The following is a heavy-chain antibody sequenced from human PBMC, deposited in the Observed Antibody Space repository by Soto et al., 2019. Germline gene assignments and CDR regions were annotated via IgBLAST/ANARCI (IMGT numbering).Heavy chain of an antibody. Sequence: EMEVVESGGDLVQPGGSLTLSCASSGFSFYAYAMHWVRQAPGKGLEWVSGINSGGHIIGYADSVKGRFTISRDDAKSSLYLQLSNLGVEDTALYYCAKDNDAFVDGNMDVWGKGTTVTVSS. V-gene: IGHV3-9*01. CDR3: AKDNDAFVDGNMDV. D-gene: IGHD3-10*01. J-gene: IGHJ6*03. CDR1: GFSFYAYA. CDR2: INSGGHII.